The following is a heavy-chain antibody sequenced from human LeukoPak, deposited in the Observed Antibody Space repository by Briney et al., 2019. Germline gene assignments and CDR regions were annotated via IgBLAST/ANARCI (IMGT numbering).Heavy chain of an antibody. CDR1: GFTFDDYG. J-gene: IGHJ1*01. Sequence: PGGSLRLSCAASGFTFDDYGMSWVRQAPGKGLEWVSGINWNGGSTGYADSVKGRFTISRDNAKNSLYLQMNSLRAEDTAVYYCAREGGGGYYDFWSGYYTPEYFQHWGQGTLVTVSS. CDR2: INWNGGST. CDR3: AREGGGGYYDFWSGYYTPEYFQH. D-gene: IGHD3-3*01. V-gene: IGHV3-20*04.